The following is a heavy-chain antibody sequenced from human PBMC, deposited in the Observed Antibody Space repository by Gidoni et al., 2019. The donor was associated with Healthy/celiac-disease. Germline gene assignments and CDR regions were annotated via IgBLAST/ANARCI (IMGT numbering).Heavy chain of an antibody. J-gene: IGHJ1*01. CDR3: ARGYCSGGSCYYVEYFQH. CDR2: IYPGDSDT. Sequence: EVQLVQSGAEVNKPGESLQSSCKGRGYSFTSYWIGWVRQMPGKDLEWMGIIYPGDSDTRYSPSFQGQVTISADKAISTAYLQWSSLKASDTAMYYCARGYCSGGSCYYVEYFQHWGQGTLVTVSS. V-gene: IGHV5-51*01. D-gene: IGHD2-15*01. CDR1: GYSFTSYW.